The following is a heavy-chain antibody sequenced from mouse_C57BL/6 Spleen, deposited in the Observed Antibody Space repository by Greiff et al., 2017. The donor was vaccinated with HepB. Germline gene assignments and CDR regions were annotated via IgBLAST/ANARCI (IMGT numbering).Heavy chain of an antibody. D-gene: IGHD1-1*01. V-gene: IGHV1-42*01. CDR2: INPSTGGT. CDR3: ARNYGSRGPGFAY. CDR1: GYSFTGYY. Sequence: VQLKESGPELVKPGASVKISCKASGYSFTGYYMNWVKQSPEKSLEWIGEINPSTGGTTYNQKFKAKATLTVDKSSSTAYMQLKSLTSEDSAVYYCARNYGSRGPGFAYWGQGTLVTVSA. J-gene: IGHJ3*01.